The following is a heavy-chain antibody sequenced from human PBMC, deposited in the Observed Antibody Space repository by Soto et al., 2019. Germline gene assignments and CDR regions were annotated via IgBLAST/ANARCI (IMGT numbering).Heavy chain of an antibody. J-gene: IGHJ4*02. V-gene: IGHV1-18*01. Sequence: QVQLVQSGAEVKKPGASVKVSCKASGYTFTSYGISWVRQAPGQGLDWMGWISAYNGNTNYAQKLQGRVTMTTDTSTSTAYMELRSLRSDDTAVYYCASCHASPCSGSYYTSPEAATWGQGTLVTVSS. CDR3: ASCHASPCSGSYYTSPEAAT. D-gene: IGHD3-10*01. CDR2: ISAYNGNT. CDR1: GYTFTSYG.